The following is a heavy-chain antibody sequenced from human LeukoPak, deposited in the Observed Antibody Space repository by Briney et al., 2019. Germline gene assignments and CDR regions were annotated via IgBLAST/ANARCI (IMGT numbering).Heavy chain of an antibody. CDR1: GDSISSYY. V-gene: IGHV4-59*08. D-gene: IGHD6-13*01. J-gene: IGHJ4*02. CDR2: IYYTGNT. CDR3: ARALYSSSWYYFDY. Sequence: SETLSLTCTVSGDSISSYYWTWIRQPPGKGLEWIGYIYYTGNTNYNPSLKSRVTISVDTSKNYFSLKLSAVTAADTAVYYCARALYSSSWYYFDYWGQGTLVTVSS.